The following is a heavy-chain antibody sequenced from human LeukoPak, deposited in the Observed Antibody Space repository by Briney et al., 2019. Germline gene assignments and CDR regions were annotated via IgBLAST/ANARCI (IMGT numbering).Heavy chain of an antibody. Sequence: GGSPRLSCVAPGFSFSNYGMHWVRQTPAKGLEWVAVIWYDGSNKYYADSVKGRFTISRDNSENTVYLQMNNLRVDDTALYYCAKDFGYNSGANDYWGQGTLVTVST. CDR1: GFSFSNYG. CDR2: IWYDGSNK. D-gene: IGHD5-24*01. V-gene: IGHV3-33*06. CDR3: AKDFGYNSGANDY. J-gene: IGHJ4*02.